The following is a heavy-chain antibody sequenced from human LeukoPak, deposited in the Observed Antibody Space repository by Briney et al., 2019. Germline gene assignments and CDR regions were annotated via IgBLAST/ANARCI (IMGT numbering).Heavy chain of an antibody. J-gene: IGHJ4*02. V-gene: IGHV3-23*01. CDR3: AKAETKSYGSGSYLFYY. CDR1: GFTFSSYA. D-gene: IGHD3-10*01. Sequence: PGGSLRLSXAASGFTFSSYAMSWVRQAPGKGLEWVSGISGSGGSTYYADSVKGRFTISRDNSKNTLYLQMNSLRAEDTAVYYCAKAETKSYGSGSYLFYYWGQGTLVTVSS. CDR2: ISGSGGST.